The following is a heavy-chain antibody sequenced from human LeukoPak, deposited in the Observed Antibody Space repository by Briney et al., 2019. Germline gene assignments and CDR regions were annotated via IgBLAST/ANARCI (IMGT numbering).Heavy chain of an antibody. CDR2: IYYSGST. J-gene: IGHJ4*02. Sequence: XEWIGYIYYSGSTYYNPSLKSRVTISVDTSKNQFSLKLSSVTAADTAVYYCARAAAAILVNYWGQGTLVTVSS. D-gene: IGHD6-13*01. CDR3: ARAAAAILVNY. V-gene: IGHV4-30-4*01.